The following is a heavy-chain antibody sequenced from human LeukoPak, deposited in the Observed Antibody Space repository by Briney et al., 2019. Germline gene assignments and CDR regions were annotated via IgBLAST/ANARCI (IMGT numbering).Heavy chain of an antibody. J-gene: IGHJ4*02. D-gene: IGHD2-2*01. V-gene: IGHV1-69*13. CDR3: ARDQFGTHCSSTSCATPQGDY. Sequence: SVKVSCKASGGTFSSYAISWVRQAPGQGLEWMGGIIPIFGTANYAQKFQGRVTITADESTSTAYMELSSLRSEDTAVYYCARDQFGTHCSSTSCATPQGDYWGQGTLVTVSS. CDR1: GGTFSSYA. CDR2: IIPIFGTA.